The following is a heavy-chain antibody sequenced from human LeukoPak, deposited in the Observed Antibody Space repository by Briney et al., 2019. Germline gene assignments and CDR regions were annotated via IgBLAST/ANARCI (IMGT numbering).Heavy chain of an antibody. Sequence: GGSRRLPCSASGFTFSRFAMTWVRQLPGRGLEWVSSISGNGHQTYYADSVKGRFSVSRDNSKNILYLQMDSLRADDSVLYYCAKDANYYDSSGYLIPFDYWGQGTLVTVSS. V-gene: IGHV3-23*01. CDR1: GFTFSRFA. CDR2: ISGNGHQT. CDR3: AKDANYYDSSGYLIPFDY. D-gene: IGHD3-22*01. J-gene: IGHJ4*02.